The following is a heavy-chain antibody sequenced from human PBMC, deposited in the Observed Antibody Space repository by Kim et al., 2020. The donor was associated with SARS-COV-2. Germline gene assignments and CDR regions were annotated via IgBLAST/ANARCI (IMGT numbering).Heavy chain of an antibody. Sequence: KYYADSVKGRFTISRDNSKNTLYLQMNSLRAEDTAVYYCARGRGGGWFDPWGQGTLVTVSS. CDR2: K. CDR3: ARGRGGGWFDP. J-gene: IGHJ5*02. V-gene: IGHV3-30*01.